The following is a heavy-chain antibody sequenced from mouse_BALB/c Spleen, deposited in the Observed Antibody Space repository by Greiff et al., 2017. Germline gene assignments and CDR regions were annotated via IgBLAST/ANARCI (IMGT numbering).Heavy chain of an antibody. J-gene: IGHJ3*01. Sequence: QVQLQQPGAELVKPGASVKLSCKASGYTFTSYYMYWVKQRPGQGLEWIGGINPSNGGTNFNEKFKSKATLTVDKSSSTAYMQLSSLTSEDSAVYFCARRARVFAYWGQGTLVTVSA. CDR2: INPSNGGT. CDR3: ARRARVFAY. V-gene: IGHV1S81*02. D-gene: IGHD3-1*01. CDR1: GYTFTSYY.